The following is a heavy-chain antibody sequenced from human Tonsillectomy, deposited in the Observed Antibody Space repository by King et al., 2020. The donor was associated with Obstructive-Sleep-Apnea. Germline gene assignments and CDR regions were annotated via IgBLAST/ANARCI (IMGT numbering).Heavy chain of an antibody. Sequence: DVQLVESGGGLVQPGRSLRLSCAASGFTFDNFAMHWVRQAPGKGLEWVSGISWSSGGIGYADFVKGRFTISRDNAKNFLYLQMNSLRAEDTALYYCAKDYSGSFSEFDSWGQGTLVTVSS. CDR3: AKDYSGSFSEFDS. CDR1: GFTFDNFA. CDR2: ISWSSGGI. J-gene: IGHJ4*02. V-gene: IGHV3-9*01. D-gene: IGHD1-26*01.